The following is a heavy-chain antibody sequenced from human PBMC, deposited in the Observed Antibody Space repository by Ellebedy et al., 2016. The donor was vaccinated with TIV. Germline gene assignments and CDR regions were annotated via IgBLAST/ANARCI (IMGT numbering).Heavy chain of an antibody. CDR2: IYYSGRT. J-gene: IGHJ2*01. Sequence: SETLSLTCTVSGGSISSYYWSWIRQPPGKGLEWIGYIYYSGRTNYNPSLKSRVTISVDTSKNQFSLKLSSVTAADTAVYYCARSLLIFTFDKCYFDLWGRGTLVTVSS. CDR1: GGSISSYY. CDR3: ARSLLIFTFDKCYFDL. D-gene: IGHD3/OR15-3a*01. V-gene: IGHV4-59*08.